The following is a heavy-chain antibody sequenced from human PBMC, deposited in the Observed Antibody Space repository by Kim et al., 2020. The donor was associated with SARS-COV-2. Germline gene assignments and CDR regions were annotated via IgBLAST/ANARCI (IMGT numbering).Heavy chain of an antibody. CDR3: ARWHNGADS. J-gene: IGHJ5*01. D-gene: IGHD2-8*01. CDR2: IHFSGSP. CDR1: GGSVSGYH. Sequence: SETLSLTCTVSGGSVSGYHWSWIRQTPGKGLEYIASIHFSGSPTYNPSLKSRVTISVDTSKNQFSLRLSSVTATDTAVYYCARWHNGADSWGQGTLVTVS. V-gene: IGHV4-59*08.